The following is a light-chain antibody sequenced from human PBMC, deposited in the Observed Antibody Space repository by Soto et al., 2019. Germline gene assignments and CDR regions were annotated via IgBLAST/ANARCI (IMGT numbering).Light chain of an antibody. CDR1: SSNIGAYT. J-gene: IGLJ2*01. CDR3: ATWDDSLNGPL. CDR2: STD. Sequence: QSVLTQPPSASGTPGQRVTISCSGSSSNIGAYTVHWYQQFPGAAPKLLIYSTDHRPSGVPDRFSGSKSGTSASLAISRLRSEDAAHYFCATWDDSLNGPLFGGGTKLTVL. V-gene: IGLV1-44*01.